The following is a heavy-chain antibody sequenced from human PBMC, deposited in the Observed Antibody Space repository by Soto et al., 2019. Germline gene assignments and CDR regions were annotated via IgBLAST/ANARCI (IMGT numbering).Heavy chain of an antibody. Sequence: ETLSLTCAVYGGSFSGYYWSWIRQPPGKGLEWIGEINHSGSTNYNPSLKSRVTISVDTSKNQFSLKLSSVTAADTAVYYCARVAQLRYFDWLPPDYWGQGTLVTVSS. V-gene: IGHV4-34*01. CDR2: INHSGST. CDR3: ARVAQLRYFDWLPPDY. CDR1: GGSFSGYY. J-gene: IGHJ4*02. D-gene: IGHD3-9*01.